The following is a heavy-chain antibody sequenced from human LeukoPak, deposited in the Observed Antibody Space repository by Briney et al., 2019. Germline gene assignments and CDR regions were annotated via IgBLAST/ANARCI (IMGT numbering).Heavy chain of an antibody. CDR3: ATKKPTERITIFGVVRPHNNWFDP. D-gene: IGHD3-3*01. V-gene: IGHV4-39*01. J-gene: IGHJ5*02. Sequence: PSETLSLTCTVSGGSISSSNYYWGWIRQPPGKGLEWIASVYYSGSIYYNPSLKSRVTISVDTSKNQFSLKLSSVTAADTAVYYCATKKPTERITIFGVVRPHNNWFDPWGQGTLVTVSS. CDR2: VYYSGSI. CDR1: GGSISSSNYY.